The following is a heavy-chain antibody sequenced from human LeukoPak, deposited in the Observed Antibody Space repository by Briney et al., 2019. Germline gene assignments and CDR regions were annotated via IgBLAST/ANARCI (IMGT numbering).Heavy chain of an antibody. CDR2: IWSDGTEK. Sequence: PGGSLRLSCTASGFTYCHFGMHWVRQAPGKGLEWVAVIWSDGTEKYYGDAVKGRFTISRDNSRNTLYLQMNNLGDDDTAVYYCAKDAQRGFDYSNSLEYWGQGTLVIVSS. J-gene: IGHJ4*02. CDR1: GFTYCHFG. D-gene: IGHD4-11*01. V-gene: IGHV3-33*06. CDR3: AKDAQRGFDYSNSLEY.